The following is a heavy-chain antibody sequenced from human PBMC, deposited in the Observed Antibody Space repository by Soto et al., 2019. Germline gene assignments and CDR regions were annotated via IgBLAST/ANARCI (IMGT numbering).Heavy chain of an antibody. D-gene: IGHD2-2*01. Sequence: SETLSLTFSVSGVSITNGYYYWCCIRQHPGKVLEWIGYIYYSGSAYYNPSFKSRATISVDTSENQFSLKLTSVTAADTAMYYCARAKLVPAYWEWFDPWGQG. CDR1: GVSITNGYYY. CDR2: IYYSGSA. CDR3: ARAKLVPAYWEWFDP. J-gene: IGHJ5*02. V-gene: IGHV4-31*03.